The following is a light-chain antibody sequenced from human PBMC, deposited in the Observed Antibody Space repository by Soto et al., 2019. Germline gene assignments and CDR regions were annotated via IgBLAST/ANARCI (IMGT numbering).Light chain of an antibody. CDR2: KAS. Sequence: DIQMTQSPSTLSASVGDRVTITCRASQSISSWLAWYQQRPGKAPKLLIYKASSLESGVPSRFSGSGSATEFTHTISSLQPDDFATYYCQHYNSYPWTFGQGTKVDIK. J-gene: IGKJ1*01. CDR3: QHYNSYPWT. V-gene: IGKV1-5*03. CDR1: QSISSW.